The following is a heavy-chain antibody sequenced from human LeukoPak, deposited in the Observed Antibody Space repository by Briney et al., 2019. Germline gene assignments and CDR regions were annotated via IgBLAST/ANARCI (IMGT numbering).Heavy chain of an antibody. J-gene: IGHJ6*02. Sequence: GESLKISCKGSGYSFTSYWIGWVRQMPGKGLEWMGIIYPGDSDTRYSPSFQGQVTISADKSISTAYLQWSSLKASDTAMYYCARVDGGKYYYYCGMYVWGQGTTVTVSS. CDR1: GYSFTSYW. CDR3: ARVDGGKYYYYCGMYV. V-gene: IGHV5-51*01. CDR2: IYPGDSDT. D-gene: IGHD3-16*01.